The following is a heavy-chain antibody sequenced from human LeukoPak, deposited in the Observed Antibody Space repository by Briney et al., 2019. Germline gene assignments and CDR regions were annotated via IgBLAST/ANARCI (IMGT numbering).Heavy chain of an antibody. CDR1: GFTFSSYS. CDR2: ISSSSSYI. Sequence: GGSLRLSCAASGFTFSSYSMNWVRQAPGKGLEWVSSISSSSSYIYYADSVKGRFTTSRDNAKNSLYLQMNSLRAEDTAVYYCASSHCSSTSCYPYYFDYWGQGTLVTVSS. D-gene: IGHD2-2*01. CDR3: ASSHCSSTSCYPYYFDY. V-gene: IGHV3-21*01. J-gene: IGHJ4*02.